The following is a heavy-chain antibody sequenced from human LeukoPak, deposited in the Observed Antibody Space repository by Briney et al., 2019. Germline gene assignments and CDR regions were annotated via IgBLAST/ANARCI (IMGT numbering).Heavy chain of an antibody. V-gene: IGHV3-48*01. D-gene: IGHD1-26*01. Sequence: PGGSLRLSCAASGFTFSSYSMNWVRQAPGKGLEWVSYISSSSSTIYYADSVKGRFTISRDNAKNSLYLQMNSLRAEDTAVYYCVVGGWELLEAPWGFDYWGQGTLVTVSS. J-gene: IGHJ4*02. CDR1: GFTFSSYS. CDR3: VVGGWELLEAPWGFDY. CDR2: ISSSSSTI.